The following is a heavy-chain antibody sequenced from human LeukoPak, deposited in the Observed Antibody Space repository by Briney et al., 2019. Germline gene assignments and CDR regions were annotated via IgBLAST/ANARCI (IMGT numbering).Heavy chain of an antibody. J-gene: IGHJ2*01. CDR2: ISYDGSNK. Sequence: GGSLRLSCAASGFTFSSYAMHWVRQAPGKGLEWVAVISYDGSNKYYADSVKGRFTISRDNSKNTLYLQMNSLRAEDTAVYYYARVEYSYAIYWYFDLWGRGTLVTVSS. CDR1: GFTFSSYA. CDR3: ARVEYSYAIYWYFDL. V-gene: IGHV3-30*04. D-gene: IGHD5-18*01.